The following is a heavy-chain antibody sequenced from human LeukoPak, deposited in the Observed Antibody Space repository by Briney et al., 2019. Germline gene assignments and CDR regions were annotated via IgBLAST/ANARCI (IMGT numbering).Heavy chain of an antibody. CDR1: GFTFCSDA. V-gene: IGHV3-23*01. J-gene: IGHJ4*02. Sequence: GGSLRVSCAASGFTFCSDAMSWGRPAPGEGLGWVSAISCSGGSTYYAGSVKGRFTIFRDNSKNTLYLQMNSLRAEDTAVYYCAKGVTFRSSGYYFYWGQGTLVTVSS. CDR3: AKGVTFRSSGYYFY. CDR2: ISCSGGST. D-gene: IGHD3-22*01.